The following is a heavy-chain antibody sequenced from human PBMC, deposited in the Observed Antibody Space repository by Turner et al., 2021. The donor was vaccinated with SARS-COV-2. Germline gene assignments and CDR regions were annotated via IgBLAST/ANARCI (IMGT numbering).Heavy chain of an antibody. D-gene: IGHD3-3*02. Sequence: EVQLVESGVGLIQRGASVRLSCAASGFTVRRNYMSWVRQAPGKGLEGVSVIYSGGSTVYADTVKGRFTNSRHNTKNTLYLQMNSLRAEDTAVYYCARDLLAYGMDVWGQGTTVTVSS. CDR3: ARDLLAYGMDV. CDR1: GFTVRRNY. CDR2: IYSGGST. V-gene: IGHV3-53*04. J-gene: IGHJ6*02.